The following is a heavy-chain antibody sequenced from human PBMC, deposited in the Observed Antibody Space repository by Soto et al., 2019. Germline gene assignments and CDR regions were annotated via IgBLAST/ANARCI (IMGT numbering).Heavy chain of an antibody. J-gene: IGHJ6*03. CDR2: ISAYNGNT. Sequence: GASVKVSCKASGYTFTSYGISWVRQAPGQGLEWMGWISAYNGNTNYAQKLQGRVTMTTDTSTSTAYMELRSLRSDDTAVYYCARGSSSSVDYYYYYYMDVWGKGTTVTVSS. V-gene: IGHV1-18*01. D-gene: IGHD6-6*01. CDR1: GYTFTSYG. CDR3: ARGSSSSVDYYYYYYMDV.